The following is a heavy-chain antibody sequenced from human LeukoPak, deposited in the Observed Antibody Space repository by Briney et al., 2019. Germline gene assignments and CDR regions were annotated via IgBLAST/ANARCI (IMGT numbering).Heavy chain of an antibody. CDR3: ARGGGATPFDY. CDR2: IYSGGST. CDR1: GFTFSTYR. V-gene: IGHV3-53*01. D-gene: IGHD1-26*01. J-gene: IGHJ4*02. Sequence: GGSLRLSCATSGFTFSTYRMNWVRQSSGKGLEWVSVIYSGGSTYYADSVKGRFTISRDNSKNTLYLQMNSLRAEDTAVYYCARGGGATPFDYWGQGTLVTVSS.